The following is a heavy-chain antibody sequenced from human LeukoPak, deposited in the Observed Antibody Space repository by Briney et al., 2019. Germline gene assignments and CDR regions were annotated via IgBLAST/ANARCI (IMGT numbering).Heavy chain of an antibody. J-gene: IGHJ4*02. D-gene: IGHD3-22*01. CDR2: INHSGST. V-gene: IGHV4-34*01. Sequence: PSETLSLTCAVYGGSFSGHYWSWIRQPPGKGLEWIGEINHSGSTNYNPSLKSRVTISVDTSKNQFSLKLSSVTAADTAVYYCARGRFVLYYYDSSGSRTFDYWGQGTLVTVSS. CDR3: ARGRFVLYYYDSSGSRTFDY. CDR1: GGSFSGHY.